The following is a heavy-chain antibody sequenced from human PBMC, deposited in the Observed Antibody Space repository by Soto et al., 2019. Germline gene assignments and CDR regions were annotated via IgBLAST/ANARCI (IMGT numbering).Heavy chain of an antibody. Sequence: GESLKISCKGSGYSFTSYWISWVRQMPGKGLEWMGRIDPSDSYTNYSPSFQGHVTISADKSISTAYLQWSSLKASDTAMYYCARFPYPYYYDSSGYYYGSWFDPWGQGTLVTVSS. J-gene: IGHJ5*02. D-gene: IGHD3-22*01. CDR3: ARFPYPYYYDSSGYYYGSWFDP. V-gene: IGHV5-10-1*01. CDR2: IDPSDSYT. CDR1: GYSFTSYW.